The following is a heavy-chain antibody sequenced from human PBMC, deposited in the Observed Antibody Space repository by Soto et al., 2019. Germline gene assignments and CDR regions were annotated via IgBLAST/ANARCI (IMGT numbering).Heavy chain of an antibody. CDR3: ALRSMAVVPEY. CDR1: GDSISSYY. CDR2: LYYGRSA. V-gene: IGHV4-59*01. Sequence: QVQLQESGPGLVKPSETLSLTCAVSGDSISSYYCMWIRQPPGKGLESIGYLYYGRSANYNPSLKSRFTLSVDTSTNQCTLTLSSMTAADTAVYYCALRSMAVVPEYWGQGTLVTVSS. J-gene: IGHJ4*02. D-gene: IGHD3-22*01.